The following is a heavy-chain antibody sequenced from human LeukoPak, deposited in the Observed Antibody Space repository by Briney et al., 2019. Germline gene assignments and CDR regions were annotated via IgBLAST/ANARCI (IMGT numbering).Heavy chain of an antibody. D-gene: IGHD3-10*01. Sequence: PGGSLRLSCAASGFTVSNDYMAWVRQAPGRGLEWVSLIYGDGTTFDTDSVKGRFTISRDNFKNTLYLQMSSLRPEDKGPYYCARDRAGAQSWVALDPWGQGTLVTVSS. CDR1: GFTVSNDY. CDR2: IYGDGTT. CDR3: ARDRAGAQSWVALDP. J-gene: IGHJ5*02. V-gene: IGHV3-66*02.